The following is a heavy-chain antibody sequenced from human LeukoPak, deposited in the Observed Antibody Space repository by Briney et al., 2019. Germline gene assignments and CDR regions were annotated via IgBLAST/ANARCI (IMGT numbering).Heavy chain of an antibody. V-gene: IGHV3-74*01. Sequence: GGSLRLSCAASGFTFSSYWMHWVRQAPGKGLVWVSRINGDESSISYADSVKGRFTISRDNAKNTLYLQMNSLRAEDTAVYYCTRAGRSDHSGSFFWGQGTLVTVSS. CDR3: TRAGRSDHSGSFF. J-gene: IGHJ4*02. CDR2: INGDESSI. D-gene: IGHD1-26*01. CDR1: GFTFSSYW.